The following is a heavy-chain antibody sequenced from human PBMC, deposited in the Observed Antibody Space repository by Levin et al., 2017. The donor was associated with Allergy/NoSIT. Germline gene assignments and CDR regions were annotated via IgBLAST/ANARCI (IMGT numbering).Heavy chain of an antibody. J-gene: IGHJ4*02. CDR1: GYSFTSYW. Sequence: PGGSLRLSCKGSGYSFTSYWIAWVRQMPGKGLEWMGIIYPGDSDTRYSPSFQGQVTISADKSISTASLQWSSLKAADTAMYYCARLAGVGGTALPFDYWGQGALVTVSS. CDR3: ARLAGVGGTALPFDY. V-gene: IGHV5-51*01. D-gene: IGHD1-26*01. CDR2: IYPGDSDT.